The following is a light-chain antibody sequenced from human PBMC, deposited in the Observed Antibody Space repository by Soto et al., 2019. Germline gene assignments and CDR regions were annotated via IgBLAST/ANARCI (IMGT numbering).Light chain of an antibody. J-gene: IGLJ1*01. CDR2: DVS. CDR3: CSHAGSPYV. CDR1: SSDVGGYNY. Sequence: QSVLTQPRSVSGSPGQSVTISCTGTSSDVGGYNYVSWYQQHPGKAPKLMIYDVSKRPSGVPDRFSGSKSGNTASLTISGLQAEDEADYYCCSHAGSPYVFGTGTKVTVL. V-gene: IGLV2-11*01.